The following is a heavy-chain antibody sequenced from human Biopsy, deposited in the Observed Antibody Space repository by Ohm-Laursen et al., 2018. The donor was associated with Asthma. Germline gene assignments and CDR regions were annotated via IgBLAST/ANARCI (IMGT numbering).Heavy chain of an antibody. J-gene: IGHJ4*02. V-gene: IGHV3-30*03. CDR2: ISYDGSNK. D-gene: IGHD6-19*01. CDR3: SREEPTSGWYQGSILR. CDR1: GFAVSRDH. Sequence: SLRLSCSASGFAVSRDHMFWVRQAPGKGLEWVACISYDGSNKYYADSVKGRSTISRDNSKNTLCLQMNSLRAEDTAVYYCSREEPTSGWYQGSILRWGQGTLVTVSS.